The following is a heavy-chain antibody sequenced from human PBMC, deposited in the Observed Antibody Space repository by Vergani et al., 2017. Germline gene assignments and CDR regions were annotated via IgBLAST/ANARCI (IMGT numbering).Heavy chain of an antibody. D-gene: IGHD3-10*01. V-gene: IGHV4-61*02. CDR1: GGSISSGAYY. CDR3: ARVGGGVRGSGSYNFGY. Sequence: QVQLQESGPGLVKPSQTLSLTCTVSGGSISSGAYYWNWIRQPAGKGLEWIGRIYTTGSTNYNPSLKSRVTISVDTSKNQFSLNLSSVTAADTAVYYCARVGGGVRGSGSYNFGYWGQGTLVTVSS. J-gene: IGHJ4*02. CDR2: IYTTGST.